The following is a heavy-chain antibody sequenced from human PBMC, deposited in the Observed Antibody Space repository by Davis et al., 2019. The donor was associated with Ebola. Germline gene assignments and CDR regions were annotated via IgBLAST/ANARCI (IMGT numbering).Heavy chain of an antibody. V-gene: IGHV1-69*04. CDR1: GGTFSSYA. CDR3: ASWRKYYYGMDV. J-gene: IGHJ6*02. D-gene: IGHD1-1*01. CDR2: IIPILGIA. Sequence: AASVKVSCKASGGTFSSYAISWVRQAPGQGLEWMGRIIPILGIANYAQKFQGRATITADKSTSTAYMELSSLRSEDTAVYYCASWRKYYYGMDVWGQGTTVTVSS.